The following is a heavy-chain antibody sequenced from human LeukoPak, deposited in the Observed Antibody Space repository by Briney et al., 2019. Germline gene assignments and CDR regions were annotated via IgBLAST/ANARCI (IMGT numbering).Heavy chain of an antibody. J-gene: IGHJ3*02. CDR3: ARESSESFDI. D-gene: IGHD6-25*01. V-gene: IGHV3-21*01. Sequence: KPGGSLRLSXAASGFTFTSHSMNWVRQAPGKGLEWVSSIGSRSTSIYYADSVKGRFTISRDNAKNSLYLQMNSLRAEDTAVYYCARESSESFDIWGKGTMVTVSS. CDR2: IGSRSTSI. CDR1: GFTFTSHS.